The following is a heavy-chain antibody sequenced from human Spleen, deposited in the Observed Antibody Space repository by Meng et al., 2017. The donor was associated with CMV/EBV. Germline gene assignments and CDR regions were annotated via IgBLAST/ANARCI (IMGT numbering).Heavy chain of an antibody. CDR1: GGSISSSSYY. J-gene: IGHJ5*02. Sequence: RLQLQEADAGLVKPSETLSLTCTVSGGSISSSSYYWGWIRQPPGKGLEWIGSIYYSGSTYYNPSLKSRVTMSVDTSKNQFSLKLSSVTAADTAVYYCARDFGAVWFDPWGQGTLVTVSS. V-gene: IGHV4-39*06. CDR2: IYYSGST. D-gene: IGHD3-16*01. CDR3: ARDFGAVWFDP.